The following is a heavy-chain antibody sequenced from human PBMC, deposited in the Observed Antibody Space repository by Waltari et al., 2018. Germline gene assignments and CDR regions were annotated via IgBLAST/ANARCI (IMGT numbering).Heavy chain of an antibody. D-gene: IGHD6-6*01. CDR1: GDSISNDNYH. CDR3: TTEYSSSSAY. Sequence: QLQLQESGPGLVKPSETLSLPCTVSGDSISNDNYHWAWVRQPPGKGLEWIGSIYYKGNTYYSPSLKSRVTISVDTSKNQFSLRLSSVTAADTAVYYCTTEYSSSSAYWGQGTLVTVSS. V-gene: IGHV4-39*02. J-gene: IGHJ4*02. CDR2: IYYKGNT.